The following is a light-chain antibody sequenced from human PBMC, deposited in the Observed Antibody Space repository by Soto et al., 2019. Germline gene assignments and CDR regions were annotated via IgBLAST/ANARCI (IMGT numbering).Light chain of an antibody. CDR1: QSVSNNY. CDR3: QQYGSSGT. V-gene: IGKV3-20*01. Sequence: IGCTQSPGPLSMSPGERATLSCRASQSVSNNYLAWYQQKPGQAPRLLIYGASNRATGIPDRFSGSGSGTDFTLTISRLEPEDFAVYYCQQYGSSGTFGQGTKVDIK. CDR2: GAS. J-gene: IGKJ1*01.